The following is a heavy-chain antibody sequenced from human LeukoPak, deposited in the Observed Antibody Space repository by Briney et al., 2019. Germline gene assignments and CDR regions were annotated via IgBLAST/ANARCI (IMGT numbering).Heavy chain of an antibody. Sequence: GGSLRLSCAASGFTVSSNYMSWVRQAPGKGLEWVSVIYSGGSTYYADSVKGRFTISRDNSKNTLYLQMNSLRAEDTAVYYCARDRVDTVNDYYCGMDVWGQGTTVTVSS. V-gene: IGHV3-53*01. CDR3: ARDRVDTVNDYYCGMDV. D-gene: IGHD5-18*01. J-gene: IGHJ6*02. CDR1: GFTVSSNY. CDR2: IYSGGST.